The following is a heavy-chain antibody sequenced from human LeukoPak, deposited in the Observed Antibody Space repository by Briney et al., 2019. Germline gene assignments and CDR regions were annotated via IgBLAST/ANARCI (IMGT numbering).Heavy chain of an antibody. J-gene: IGHJ5*02. Sequence: PGDSLRLSCAVSGFTFSSYAMGWVRQAPGKGLEWVSGLRQCGHTTHHADSVKGRFTISRDDSKNTLYLQMNSLRAEDSALYYCARWFNSGNDWYCDPWGEGTLVTV. D-gene: IGHD1-26*01. CDR2: LRQCGHTT. CDR3: ARWFNSGNDWYCDP. V-gene: IGHV3-23*01. CDR1: GFTFSSYA.